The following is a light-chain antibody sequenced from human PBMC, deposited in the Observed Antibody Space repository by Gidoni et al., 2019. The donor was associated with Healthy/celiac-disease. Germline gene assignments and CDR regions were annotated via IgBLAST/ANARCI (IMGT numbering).Light chain of an antibody. J-gene: IGKJ3*01. Sequence: DIQMTQSPSTLSTSVGDRVPITCRASQSISSRLAWYQQKPGKAPKRLIYKASSLESGVPSRFSGSGSGTEFTLTISSLQPDDFAIYYCQQYNSYPFTFGPGTKVDIK. CDR3: QQYNSYPFT. V-gene: IGKV1-5*03. CDR1: QSISSR. CDR2: KAS.